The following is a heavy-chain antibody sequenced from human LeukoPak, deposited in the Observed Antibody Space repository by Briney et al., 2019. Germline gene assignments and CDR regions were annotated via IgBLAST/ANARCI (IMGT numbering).Heavy chain of an antibody. V-gene: IGHV4-59*11. Sequence: SETLSLTCTVSGGSISSHYWSWIRQPPGKGLEWIGYIYYSGSTNYNPSLKSRVTISVDTSKNQFSLKLSSVTAADTAVYYCARVSTVVSSSWYGLYFDYWGQGTLVTVSS. CDR1: GGSISSHY. CDR3: ARVSTVVSSSWYGLYFDY. CDR2: IYYSGST. D-gene: IGHD6-13*01. J-gene: IGHJ4*02.